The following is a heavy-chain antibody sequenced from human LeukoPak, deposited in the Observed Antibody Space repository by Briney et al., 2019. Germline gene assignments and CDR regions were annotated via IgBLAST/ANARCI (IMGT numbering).Heavy chain of an antibody. CDR2: ISGSGGST. CDR3: AKDLHYGSGSP. V-gene: IGHV3-23*01. J-gene: IGHJ5*02. CDR1: GFTFSSYA. Sequence: GGSLRLSCAASGFTFSSYAMSWVRQAPGKGLEWVSAISGSGGSTYYADSVKGRFTISRDNSKNTLYLQMDSLRAEDTAVYYCAKDLHYGSGSPWGQGTLVTVSS. D-gene: IGHD3-10*01.